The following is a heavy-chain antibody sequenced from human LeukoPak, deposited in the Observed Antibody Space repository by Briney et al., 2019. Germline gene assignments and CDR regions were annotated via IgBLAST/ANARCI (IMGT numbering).Heavy chain of an antibody. V-gene: IGHV3-7*01. CDR3: ARAGRGICGVVIISARDV. CDR2: IKQDGSEK. D-gene: IGHD3-3*01. CDR1: GFTYSSHW. Sequence: GGSLRLSCAASGFTYSSHWMRWVRQAPGKGVEWVANIKQDGSEKFYVDSVKGRFTISRDNAKSSLYLQMNSLRAEDTAVYYCARAGRGICGVVIISARDVWGQGTTVTVSS. J-gene: IGHJ6*02.